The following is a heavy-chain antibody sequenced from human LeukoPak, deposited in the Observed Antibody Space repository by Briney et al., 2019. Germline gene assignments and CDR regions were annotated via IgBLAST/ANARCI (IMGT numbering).Heavy chain of an antibody. J-gene: IGHJ6*02. CDR1: GFTFSGSA. CDR2: IRSKANSYAT. V-gene: IGHV3-73*01. CDR3: TRRRYDGYNNYYYGMDV. D-gene: IGHD5-24*01. Sequence: GGSLRLSCAASGFTFSGSAMHWVRQASGKGLEWVGRIRSKANSYATAYAASVKGRFTISRDDSKNTAYLQMNSLKTEDTAVYYCTRRRYDGYNNYYYGMDVWGQGTTVTVSS.